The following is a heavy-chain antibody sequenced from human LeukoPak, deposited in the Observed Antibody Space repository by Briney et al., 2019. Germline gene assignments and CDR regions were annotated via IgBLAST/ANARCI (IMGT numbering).Heavy chain of an antibody. V-gene: IGHV3-53*04. J-gene: IGHJ3*02. CDR2: IYSGGST. Sequence: GGSLRLSCAASGFTFSNAWMSWVRQAPGKGLEWVSIIYSGGSTYYADSVKGRFTISRHNSKNTLYLQMNSPRAEDTAVYYCAREVGGSAFDIWGQGTMVTVSS. CDR3: AREVGGSAFDI. CDR1: GFTFSNAW. D-gene: IGHD3-16*01.